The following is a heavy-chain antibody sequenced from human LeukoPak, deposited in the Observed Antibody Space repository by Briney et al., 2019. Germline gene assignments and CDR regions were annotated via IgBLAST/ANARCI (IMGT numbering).Heavy chain of an antibody. CDR3: AKGTGGYYGPFDS. CDR1: GFTFDGFA. V-gene: IGHV3-9*01. J-gene: IGHJ4*02. Sequence: PGGSLRLSCAASGFTFDGFALFWVRQAPRKGLEYVSGINWNSGSVDHADSVKGRFTTSRDNAKNSLYLQMNSLRVEDTALYYCAKGTGGYYGPFDSWGQGTLVTVSS. D-gene: IGHD3-22*01. CDR2: INWNSGSV.